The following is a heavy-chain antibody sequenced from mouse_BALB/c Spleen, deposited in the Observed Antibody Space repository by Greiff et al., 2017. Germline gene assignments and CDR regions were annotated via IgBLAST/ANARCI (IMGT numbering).Heavy chain of an antibody. CDR2: IRLKSNNYAT. V-gene: IGHV6-6*02. J-gene: IGHJ2*01. D-gene: IGHD1-1*01. CDR1: GFTFSNYW. Sequence: EVQLQESGGGLVQPGGSMKLSCVASGFTFSNYWMNWVRQSPEKGLEWVAEIRLKSNNYATHYAESVKGRLTISRDDSKSSVYLQMNNLRAEDTGIYYCTRYYYGSSYGYFDYWGQGTTLTVSS. CDR3: TRYYYGSSYGYFDY.